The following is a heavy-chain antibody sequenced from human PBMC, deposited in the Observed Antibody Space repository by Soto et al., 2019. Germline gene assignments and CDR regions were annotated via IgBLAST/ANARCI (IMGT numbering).Heavy chain of an antibody. D-gene: IGHD6-13*01. J-gene: IGHJ6*02. CDR1: GGTFSSYA. CDR3: ARDPPRSAATRPARNYYGMDV. CDR2: IIPIFGTA. V-gene: IGHV1-69*06. Sequence: SVKFSCKASGGTFSSYAISWVRQAPGQGLEWMGGIIPIFGTANYAQKFQGRVTITADKSTSTAYMELSSLRSEDTAVYYCARDPPRSAATRPARNYYGMDVWGQGTTVTVSS.